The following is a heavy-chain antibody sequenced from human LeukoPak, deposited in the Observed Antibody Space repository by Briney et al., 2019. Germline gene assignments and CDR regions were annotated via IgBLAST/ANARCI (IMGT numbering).Heavy chain of an antibody. D-gene: IGHD2-8*01. CDR1: GFTFSDYY. J-gene: IGHJ6*04. Sequence: GGSLRLSCAASGFTFSDYYMSWIRQAPGKGLEWVSYISSSGSTIYYADSVKGRFTISRDNAKNSLYLQMNSLRAEDTAVYYCATRYCTISACRASSYKSFDVWGKGTTVTVSS. V-gene: IGHV3-11*01. CDR2: ISSSGSTI. CDR3: ATRYCTISACRASSYKSFDV.